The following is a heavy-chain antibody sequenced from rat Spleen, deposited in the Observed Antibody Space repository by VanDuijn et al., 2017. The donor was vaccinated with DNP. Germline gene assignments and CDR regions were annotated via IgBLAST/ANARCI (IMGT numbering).Heavy chain of an antibody. D-gene: IGHD1-1*01. V-gene: IGHV1-43*01. CDR3: ARGGDGIWFAY. CDR1: GYIFTSNY. J-gene: IGHJ3*01. CDR2: INTGSGST. Sequence: QVQLQQSGAELPEPGSSVKISCKSSGYIFTSNYIGWIKQTTGQGLESIGYINTGSGSTNYKEKFKGKATLTVDRSSSTAFMQLNSLTPDDSAVYYCARGGDGIWFAYWGQGTLVTVSS.